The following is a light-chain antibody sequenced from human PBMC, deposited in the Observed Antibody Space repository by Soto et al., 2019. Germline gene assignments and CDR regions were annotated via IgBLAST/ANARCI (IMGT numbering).Light chain of an antibody. Sequence: EIILTQSPATLSVSPGERATLSCRASQSIDNNLAWYQHKPGQPPRLLIYGASTRATDIPARFSGSGSGTDFTLTISSLQSEDFAVYYCQQYDSSPLTFGGGTKVEIK. CDR1: QSIDNN. J-gene: IGKJ4*01. V-gene: IGKV3-15*01. CDR2: GAS. CDR3: QQYDSSPLT.